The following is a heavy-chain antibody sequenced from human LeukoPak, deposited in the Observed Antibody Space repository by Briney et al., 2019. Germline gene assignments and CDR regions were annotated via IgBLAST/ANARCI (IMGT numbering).Heavy chain of an antibody. CDR2: LGSAGDK. V-gene: IGHV3-13*01. J-gene: IGHJ6*02. D-gene: IGHD3/OR15-3a*01. CDR1: GFTLSDYD. Sequence: GGSLRLSCAASGFTLSDYDIHWVRLPIGKGLDWVSGLGSAGDKYHAGSERGRFTISREDAENSVYLQMNGLRPEDTAIYYCARAKRETSTRPWTSGMDVWGQGTRVTVS. CDR3: ARAKRETSTRPWTSGMDV.